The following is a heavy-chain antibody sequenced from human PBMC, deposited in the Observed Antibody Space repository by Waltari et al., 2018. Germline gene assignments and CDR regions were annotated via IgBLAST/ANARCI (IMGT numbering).Heavy chain of an antibody. Sequence: QVQLVESGGGVVQPGRSLRLSCAAPGFTFSSYAMHWVRQAPGKGLEWVAVISYDGSNKYYADSVKGRFTISRDNSKNTLYLQMNSLRAEDTAVYYCARDAWTDYWGQGTLVTVSS. CDR3: ARDAWTDY. CDR1: GFTFSSYA. D-gene: IGHD3-16*01. J-gene: IGHJ4*02. CDR2: ISYDGSNK. V-gene: IGHV3-30-3*01.